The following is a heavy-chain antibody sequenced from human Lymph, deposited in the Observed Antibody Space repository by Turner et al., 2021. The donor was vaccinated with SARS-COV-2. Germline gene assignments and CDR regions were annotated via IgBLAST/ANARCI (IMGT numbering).Heavy chain of an antibody. CDR1: GFTCSSYA. D-gene: IGHD3-10*01. V-gene: IGHV3-23*01. CDR3: AKGVRGVIIPEAFDI. Sequence: EVQLLESGGGLVQPGGSLRLYCAASGFTCSSYAMRWVRQAPGKGLEWVSSISVSGGSTYYADSVKGRFTISRDNSKNTLYLQMNSLRAEDTAVYYCAKGVRGVIIPEAFDIWGQGTMVTISS. CDR2: ISVSGGST. J-gene: IGHJ3*02.